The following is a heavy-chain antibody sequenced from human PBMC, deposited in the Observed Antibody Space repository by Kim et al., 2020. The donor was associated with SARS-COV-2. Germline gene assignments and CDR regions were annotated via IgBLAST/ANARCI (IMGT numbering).Heavy chain of an antibody. CDR2: IYYKRST. Sequence: SETLSLTCTVSGDSMSSSTYYWGWIRQSPGKGLEWIGNIYYKRSTYYNPSLKSRVTMSADTSKNQFSLKLTSVTAADTALYYCARDTGGYSFDYWGRGALITVTS. J-gene: IGHJ4*02. V-gene: IGHV4-39*02. CDR1: GDSMSSSTYY. D-gene: IGHD3-22*01. CDR3: ARDTGGYSFDY.